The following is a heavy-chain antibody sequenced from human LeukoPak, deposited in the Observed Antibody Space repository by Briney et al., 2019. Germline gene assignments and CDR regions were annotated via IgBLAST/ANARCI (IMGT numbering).Heavy chain of an antibody. D-gene: IGHD3-10*01. J-gene: IGHJ4*02. CDR1: GFTVGHTF. Sequence: PGGSLRLSCAASGFTVGHTFMSWVRQAPGKGLEWVALIYSGGSTHYADSVKGRFTISRDDSKNALSLQMNSLGGEDTATYYCAITRKTANSYYYFDFWGQGTLVTVSS. CDR2: IYSGGST. CDR3: AITRKTANSYYYFDF. V-gene: IGHV3-53*01.